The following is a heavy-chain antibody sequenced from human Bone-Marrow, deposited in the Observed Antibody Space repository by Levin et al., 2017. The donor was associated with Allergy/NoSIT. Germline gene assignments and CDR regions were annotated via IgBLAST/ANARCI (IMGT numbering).Heavy chain of an antibody. J-gene: IGHJ3*02. V-gene: IGHV3-9*01. Sequence: SLKISCAASGFTFDDYAMHWVRQAPGKGLEWVSGISWNSGSIGYADSVKGRFTISRDNAKNSLYLQMNSLRAEDTALYYCAKDLYYYDSSGYLGAFDSWGQGTMVTVSS. CDR3: AKDLYYYDSSGYLGAFDS. CDR2: ISWNSGSI. D-gene: IGHD3-22*01. CDR1: GFTFDDYA.